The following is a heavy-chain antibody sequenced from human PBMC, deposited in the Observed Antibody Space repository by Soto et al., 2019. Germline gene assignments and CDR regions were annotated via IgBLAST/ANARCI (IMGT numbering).Heavy chain of an antibody. CDR3: ARGGIAVAKRPNYYGMDV. CDR1: GYTFTSYD. D-gene: IGHD6-19*01. Sequence: ASVKVSCKASGYTFTSYDINWVRQATGQGLEWMGWMNPNSSNTGYAQKFQGRVTMTRNTSISTAYMELSSLRSEDTAVYYCARGGIAVAKRPNYYGMDVWGQGTTVTVSS. CDR2: MNPNSSNT. J-gene: IGHJ6*02. V-gene: IGHV1-8*01.